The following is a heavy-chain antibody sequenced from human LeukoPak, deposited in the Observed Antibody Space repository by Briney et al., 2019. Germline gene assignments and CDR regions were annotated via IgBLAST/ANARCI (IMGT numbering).Heavy chain of an antibody. CDR3: ARGGLKLLWFGELFKAFDY. V-gene: IGHV3-30-3*01. D-gene: IGHD3-10*01. CDR2: ISYDGSNK. Sequence: GGSPRLSCAASGFTFSSYAMHWVRQAPGKGLEWVTVISYDGSNKYYADSVKGRFTISRDNSKNTLYLQMNSLRAEDTAVYYCARGGLKLLWFGELFKAFDYWGQETLVTVSS. CDR1: GFTFSSYA. J-gene: IGHJ4*02.